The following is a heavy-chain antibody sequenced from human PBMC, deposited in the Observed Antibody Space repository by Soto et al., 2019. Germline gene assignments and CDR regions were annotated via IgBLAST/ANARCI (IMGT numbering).Heavy chain of an antibody. CDR1: GFTFSSYA. Sequence: PGGSLRLSCAAPGFTFSSYAMSWVRQAPGKGLEWVSAISGSGGSTYYADSVKGRFTISRDNSKNTLYLQMNSLRAEDTAVYYCAKRYSSSWSPHAFDIWGQGTMVTVSS. CDR2: ISGSGGST. J-gene: IGHJ3*02. D-gene: IGHD6-13*01. V-gene: IGHV3-23*01. CDR3: AKRYSSSWSPHAFDI.